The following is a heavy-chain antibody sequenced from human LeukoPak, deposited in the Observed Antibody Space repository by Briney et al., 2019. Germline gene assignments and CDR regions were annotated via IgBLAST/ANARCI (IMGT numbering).Heavy chain of an antibody. Sequence: GGSLRLSCAASGFTFSSYDMHWVRQAPGKGLEWVAFIRYDGGNKYCADSVKGRFTISRDNSKHTLYLQMNSLRAEDTAVYYCAKENSVAGAFDYWGQGTLVTVSS. CDR1: GFTFSSYD. D-gene: IGHD6-19*01. CDR2: IRYDGGNK. CDR3: AKENSVAGAFDY. J-gene: IGHJ4*02. V-gene: IGHV3-30*02.